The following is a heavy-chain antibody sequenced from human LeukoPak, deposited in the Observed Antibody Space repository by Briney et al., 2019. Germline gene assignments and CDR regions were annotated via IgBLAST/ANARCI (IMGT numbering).Heavy chain of an antibody. V-gene: IGHV3-48*02. J-gene: IGHJ3*02. D-gene: IGHD3-3*01. CDR1: GFSFYSYT. Sequence: PGGSLRLSCAASGFSFYSYTMNWVRQAPGKGLEWVSYIGWSDSSIYYADSVKGRFTIPRDSAKNSLYLQMNSLRDEDTAVYYCARDREWAFDIWGQGTMVTVSS. CDR3: ARDREWAFDI. CDR2: IGWSDSSI.